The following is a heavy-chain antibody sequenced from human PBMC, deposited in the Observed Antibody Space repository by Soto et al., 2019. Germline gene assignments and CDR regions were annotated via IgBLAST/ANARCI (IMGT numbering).Heavy chain of an antibody. Sequence: QITLKESGPTLVKPTKTLTLTCTFSGFSLSSTRMAVGWIRQPPGKALEWLALIYWDDDKRYSPFLKSRLTRTKDTSKNPVGLTMSSMYPVDTARYYGAHIVVAGLGYYFDYWGQGTLVTVSS. CDR1: GFSLSSTRMA. V-gene: IGHV2-5*02. CDR3: AHIVVAGLGYYFDY. CDR2: IYWDDDK. J-gene: IGHJ4*02. D-gene: IGHD6-19*01.